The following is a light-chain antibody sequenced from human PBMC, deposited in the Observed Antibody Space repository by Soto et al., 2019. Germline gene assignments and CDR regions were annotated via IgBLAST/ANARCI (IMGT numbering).Light chain of an antibody. CDR3: QQYVTSPWA. J-gene: IGKJ1*01. V-gene: IGKV3-20*01. CDR2: GAS. CDR1: QSVSSSF. Sequence: EIVLTQSPGTLSLSPGERATLSCRASQSVSSSFLAWYQQKPGQAPRLLIYGASNRATGIPDRFSDSGSGTDFTLTISRLEPEDFEVYYCQQYVTSPWAFVQGTEVAIE.